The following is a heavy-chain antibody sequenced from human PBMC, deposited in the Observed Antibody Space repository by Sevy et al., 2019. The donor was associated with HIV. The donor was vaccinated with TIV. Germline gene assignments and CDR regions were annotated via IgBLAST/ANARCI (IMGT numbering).Heavy chain of an antibody. CDR1: GGSISSGGYY. V-gene: IGHV4-31*03. CDR2: IYYSGST. Sequence: SETLSLTCTVSGGSISSGGYYWSWIRQHPGKGLEWIGYIYYSGSTYYNPSLKSRVTISVDTSKNQFSLKLSSVTAADTAVYYCARVLTTVTTSGWFDPWGQGTLVTVSS. D-gene: IGHD4-17*01. J-gene: IGHJ5*02. CDR3: ARVLTTVTTSGWFDP.